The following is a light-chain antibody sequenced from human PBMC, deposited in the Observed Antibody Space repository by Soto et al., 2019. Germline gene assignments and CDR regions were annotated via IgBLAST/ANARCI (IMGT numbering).Light chain of an antibody. J-gene: IGKJ1*01. CDR1: QRISGW. CDR3: QQYDSLSVT. V-gene: IGKV1-5*01. Sequence: DIQMTQSSSTLSVSVGDTVSITCRASQRISGWLAWHQQKPGRAPTLLIYDVSALKRGVPPRFSGSGSGTEFTLTISILQPEDCATDYCQQYDSLSVTFGQGTKV. CDR2: DVS.